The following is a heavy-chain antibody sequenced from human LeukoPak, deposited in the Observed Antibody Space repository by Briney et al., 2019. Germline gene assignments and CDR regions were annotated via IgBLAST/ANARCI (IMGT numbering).Heavy chain of an antibody. CDR1: GFTVSSNY. CDR3: ARGGELLRPADY. V-gene: IGHV3-53*01. J-gene: IGHJ4*02. CDR2: IYSGGST. D-gene: IGHD1-26*01. Sequence: GGSLRLSCAASGFTVSSNYMSWVRQAPGKGLEWVSVIYSGGSTYYADSVKGRFTISRDNSKNTLYLQMNSLRAEDAAVYYCARGGELLRPADYWGQGTLVTVSS.